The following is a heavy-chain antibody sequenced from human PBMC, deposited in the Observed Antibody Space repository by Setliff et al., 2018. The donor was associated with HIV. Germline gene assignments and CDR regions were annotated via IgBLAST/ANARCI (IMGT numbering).Heavy chain of an antibody. CDR2: IYHTGSS. CDR3: ECYNSDDGYFDN. Sequence: PSETLSLTCDVSGFSISSRYYWGWIRQSPGKGLEWIGNIYHTGSSYYNPSLNDRATISLDTSKNQFSLKLSSVTAADTAVYYCECYNSDDGYFDNWGQGALVTVSS. J-gene: IGHJ4*02. CDR1: GFSISSRYY. D-gene: IGHD2-8*01. V-gene: IGHV4-38-2*01.